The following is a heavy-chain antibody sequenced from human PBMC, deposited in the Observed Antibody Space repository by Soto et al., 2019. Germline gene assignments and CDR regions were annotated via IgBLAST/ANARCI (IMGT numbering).Heavy chain of an antibody. Sequence: EVQLLESGGGLVQPGESLRLSCAASGFSFRKYVMTWVRQAPGKGLEWVSSISSTGGSTYYADSVKGRFTVSRDNSKNTFYLQMNSLRAEDTALYYCAKAQGFLEWLPQGGLDVWGQGTTVAVSS. CDR2: ISSTGGST. CDR1: GFSFRKYV. V-gene: IGHV3-23*01. CDR3: AKAQGFLEWLPQGGLDV. J-gene: IGHJ6*02. D-gene: IGHD3-3*01.